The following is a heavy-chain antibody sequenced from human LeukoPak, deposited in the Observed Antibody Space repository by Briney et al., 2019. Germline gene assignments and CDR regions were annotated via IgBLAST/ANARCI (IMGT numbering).Heavy chain of an antibody. V-gene: IGHV3-30-3*01. CDR3: ARDSDSSGPNWFDP. D-gene: IGHD3-22*01. CDR1: GFTFSSYA. J-gene: IGHJ5*02. Sequence: PGRSLRVSCAASGFTFSSYAMHWVRQAPGKGLECVAVISYDGSNKYYADSVKGRFTISRDNSKNTLYLQMNSLRAEDTAVYYCARDSDSSGPNWFDPWGQGTLVTVSS. CDR2: ISYDGSNK.